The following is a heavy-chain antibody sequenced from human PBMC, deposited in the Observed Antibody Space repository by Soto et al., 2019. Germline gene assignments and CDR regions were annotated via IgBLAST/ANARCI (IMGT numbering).Heavy chain of an antibody. D-gene: IGHD3-22*01. CDR1: GGSNSSGGYY. CDR3: AREADSSGYIPLSDAVDI. J-gene: IGHJ3*02. CDR2: IYYSGST. Sequence: TVSLTCTVSGGSNSSGGYYWRWIRQHPGKCLEWIGYIYYSGSTYYNPSLKSRVTISVDTSKNQFSLKLRSVTAADTAVYYCAREADSSGYIPLSDAVDIWGQGTMVTVSS. V-gene: IGHV4-31*03.